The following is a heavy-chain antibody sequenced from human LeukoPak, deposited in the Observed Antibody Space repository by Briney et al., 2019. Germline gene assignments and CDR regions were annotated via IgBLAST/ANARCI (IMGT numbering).Heavy chain of an antibody. J-gene: IGHJ3*02. CDR2: IYYSGST. CDR1: GGSISSYY. Sequence: PSETLSLTCTVSGGSISSYYWSWIRQPPGKGLEWIGYIYYSGSTNYNPSLKSRVTISVDTSKNQFSLKLSSVTAADTAVYYCARHPGAGGAFDIWGQGTMVTVSS. CDR3: ARHPGAGGAFDI. V-gene: IGHV4-59*08. D-gene: IGHD1-14*01.